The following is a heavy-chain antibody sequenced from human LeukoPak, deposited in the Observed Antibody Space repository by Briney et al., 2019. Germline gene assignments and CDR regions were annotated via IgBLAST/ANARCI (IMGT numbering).Heavy chain of an antibody. J-gene: IGHJ4*02. CDR2: ISGSGGST. V-gene: IGHV3-23*01. D-gene: IGHD3-22*01. Sequence: GGSLRLSCAASGFTFSSYAMSWVRQAPGKGLEWVSAISGSGGSTYYADSVKGRFAISRDNSENTLYLQMNSLRADDTAVYYCANYYYDSSADYWGQGTLVTVSS. CDR1: GFTFSSYA. CDR3: ANYYYDSSADY.